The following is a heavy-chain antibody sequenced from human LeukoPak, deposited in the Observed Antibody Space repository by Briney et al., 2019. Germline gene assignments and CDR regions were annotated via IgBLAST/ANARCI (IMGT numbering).Heavy chain of an antibody. CDR3: ARYSSGWYGYFDY. J-gene: IGHJ4*02. CDR1: GGSISSYY. V-gene: IGHV4-59*08. D-gene: IGHD6-19*01. Sequence: SETLSLTCTVSGGSISSYYWSWIRQPPGKGLGWIGYIYYGGSTNYNPSLKSRVTISVDTSKNQFSLKLSSVTAADTAVYYCARYSSGWYGYFDYWGQGTLVTVSS. CDR2: IYYGGST.